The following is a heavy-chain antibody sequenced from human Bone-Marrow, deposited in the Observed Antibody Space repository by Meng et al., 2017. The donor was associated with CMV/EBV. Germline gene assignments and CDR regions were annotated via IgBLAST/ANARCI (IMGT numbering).Heavy chain of an antibody. Sequence: GESLKISCAASGFTFSSYGMHWVRQAPGKGLEWVAFIQYDGSNKYYADSVKGRFTISRDNSKNTLYLQMNSLTTDDTAVYYCAKDNSNWSFDYWGQGALVTVSS. CDR3: AKDNSNWSFDY. CDR2: IQYDGSNK. CDR1: GFTFSSYG. J-gene: IGHJ4*02. D-gene: IGHD6-6*01. V-gene: IGHV3-30*02.